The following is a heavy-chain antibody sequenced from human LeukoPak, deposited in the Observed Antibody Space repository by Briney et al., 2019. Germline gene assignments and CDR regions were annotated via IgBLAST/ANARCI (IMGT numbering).Heavy chain of an antibody. CDR3: AREMDEQTDAFDI. Sequence: GASVKVSCKASGGTFISYAISWVRQAPGQGLEWMGGIIPIFGTANYAQKFQGRVTMTRDTSTSTVYMELSSLRSEDTAVYYCAREMDEQTDAFDIWGQGTMVTVSS. CDR1: GGTFISYA. V-gene: IGHV1-69*05. J-gene: IGHJ3*02. D-gene: IGHD2-2*03. CDR2: IIPIFGTA.